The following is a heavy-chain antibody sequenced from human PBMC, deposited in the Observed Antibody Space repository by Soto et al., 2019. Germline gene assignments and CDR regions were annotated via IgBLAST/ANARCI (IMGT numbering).Heavy chain of an antibody. V-gene: IGHV4-30-4*01. D-gene: IGHD3-9*01. CDR1: GGSISSGDYY. CDR2: IYYSGST. CDR3: ARGGGLRYFDCLPYYYYYGMNV. Sequence: SEILSLTCTVSGGSISSGDYYWSWIRQPPGKGLEWIGYIYYSGSTYYNPSLKSRVTISVDTSKNQFSLKLSSVTAADTAVYYCARGGGLRYFDCLPYYYYYGMNVGGKGTTFTVSS. J-gene: IGHJ6*04.